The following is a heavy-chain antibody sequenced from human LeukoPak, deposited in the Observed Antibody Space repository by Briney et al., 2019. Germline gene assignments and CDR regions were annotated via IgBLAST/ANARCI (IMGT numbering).Heavy chain of an antibody. J-gene: IGHJ3*02. D-gene: IGHD2-15*01. Sequence: GGSLRLSCAASGFTFSSYGMHWVRQAPGKGLEWVAFIRYDGSNKYYADSVKGRFTISRDNSKNTLYLQMNSLRAEDTAVYYCTRETREAGSGDHQTDAFDIWGQGTMVSVSS. V-gene: IGHV3-30*02. CDR1: GFTFSSYG. CDR2: IRYDGSNK. CDR3: TRETREAGSGDHQTDAFDI.